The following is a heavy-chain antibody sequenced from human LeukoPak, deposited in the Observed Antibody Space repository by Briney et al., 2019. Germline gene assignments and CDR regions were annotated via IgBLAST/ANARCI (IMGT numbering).Heavy chain of an antibody. CDR2: IYSGGST. V-gene: IGHV3-53*01. CDR1: GFTVSSNY. D-gene: IGHD4-17*01. CDR3: VRGDYGDYTLFDY. Sequence: GGSLRLSCAASGFTVSSNYMSWVRQAPGKGLEWVSVIYSGGSTYYADSVKGRFTISRDNSKNTLYLQMNSLRAEDTDVYYCVRGDYGDYTLFDYWGQGTLVTVSS. J-gene: IGHJ4*02.